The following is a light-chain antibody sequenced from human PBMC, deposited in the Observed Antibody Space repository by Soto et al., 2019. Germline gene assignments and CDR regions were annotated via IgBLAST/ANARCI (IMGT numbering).Light chain of an antibody. CDR2: NVS. V-gene: IGLV2-14*01. J-gene: IGLJ2*01. CDR3: SSFTSTNTVL. CDR1: SSDVGGYNY. Sequence: QSALTQPASVSGSPGQSITISCTGTSSDVGGYNYVSWYQQHPGKAPKLMIYNVSNRPSGVSNRFSSSKSGNTASLTIYGRQAEDEGHYYCSSFTSTNTVLFGGGTKLTVL.